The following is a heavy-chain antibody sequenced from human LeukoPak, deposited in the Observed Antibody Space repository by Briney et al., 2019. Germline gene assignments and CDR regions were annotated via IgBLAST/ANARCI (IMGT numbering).Heavy chain of an antibody. CDR1: GFTFSSYW. V-gene: IGHV3-7*01. CDR2: IKPDGSGK. CDR3: ARDEQYYYDSSGYFNAFDI. Sequence: GGSLRLSCAASGFTFSSYWMTWVRQAPGKGLEWVANIKPDGSGKYYVDSVKGRFIISRDNAKNSLYLQMNSLRAEDTAVYYCARDEQYYYDSSGYFNAFDIWGQGTMVTVSS. J-gene: IGHJ3*02. D-gene: IGHD3-22*01.